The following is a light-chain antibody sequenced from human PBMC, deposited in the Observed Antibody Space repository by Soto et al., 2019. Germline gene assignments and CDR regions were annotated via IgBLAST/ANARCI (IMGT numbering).Light chain of an antibody. V-gene: IGLV2-14*01. J-gene: IGLJ2*01. CDR3: SSFTDRTTVL. CDR1: SSDVGAYNY. CDR2: NVS. Sequence: QSALTQPASVSGSPGQSITISCTGTSSDVGAYNYVSWYQQHPGKAPKLIIYNVSNRPSGVSNRFSGSKSANTASLTIFGLQAADEADYYCSSFTDRTTVLFGGGTKVTVL.